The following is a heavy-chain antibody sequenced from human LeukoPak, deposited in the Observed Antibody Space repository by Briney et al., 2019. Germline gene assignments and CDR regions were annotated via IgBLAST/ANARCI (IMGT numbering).Heavy chain of an antibody. J-gene: IGHJ4*02. V-gene: IGHV3-30*03. D-gene: IGHD6-13*01. CDR1: GFTFSSYG. CDR3: STDKYSSSWALDY. CDR2: ISYDGSNK. Sequence: GGSLRLSCAASGFTFSSYGMHWVRQAPGKGLEWVAVISYDGSNKYYADSVKGRFTISRDNSKNTLYLQMNSLRAEDTAVYYCSTDKYSSSWALDYWGQGTLVTVSS.